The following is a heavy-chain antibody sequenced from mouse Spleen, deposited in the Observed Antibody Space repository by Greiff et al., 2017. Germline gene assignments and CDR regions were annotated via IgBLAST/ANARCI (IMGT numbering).Heavy chain of an antibody. CDR2: INYDGSST. Sequence: EVQLVESEGGLVQPGRSMKLSCTASGFTFSDYYMAWVRQVPEKGLEWVANINYDGSSTYYLDSLKSRFIISRDNAKNILYLQMSSLKSEDTATYYCARGYGEWYFDVWGAGTTVTVSS. J-gene: IGHJ1*01. CDR1: GFTFSDYY. CDR3: ARGYGEWYFDV. V-gene: IGHV5-16*01. D-gene: IGHD2-10*02.